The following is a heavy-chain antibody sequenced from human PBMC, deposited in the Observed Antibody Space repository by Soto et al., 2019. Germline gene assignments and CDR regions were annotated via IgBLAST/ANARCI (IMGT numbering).Heavy chain of an antibody. D-gene: IGHD1-1*01. CDR2: ISRSGDVI. J-gene: IGHJ4*02. CDR1: GFTFSSYE. CDR3: AKDKGVFNWATSYFDY. Sequence: PGGSLRLSCAGSGFTFSSYEMNWVRQAPGKGLEWVSYISRSGDVIYYADSVKGRFTISRDNSKNTLFLQMNSPRPEDTAVYYCAKDKGVFNWATSYFDYWGQGALVTVSS. V-gene: IGHV3-48*03.